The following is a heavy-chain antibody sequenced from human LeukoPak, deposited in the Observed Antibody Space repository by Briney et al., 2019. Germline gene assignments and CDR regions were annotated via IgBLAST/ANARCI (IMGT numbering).Heavy chain of an antibody. CDR2: IGSSSNYI. D-gene: IGHD3-10*01. J-gene: IGHJ4*02. CDR3: ARPMEGYSGSGNWYG. Sequence: GGSLRLSCAASGFTFSSYSMNWVRQAPGKGLEWLSSIGSSSNYIYYADSGKGRFTVSRDNAENSLSLQMNSLRAEDTAVYYCARPMEGYSGSGNWYGWGQGTLVTVSS. V-gene: IGHV3-21*01. CDR1: GFTFSSYS.